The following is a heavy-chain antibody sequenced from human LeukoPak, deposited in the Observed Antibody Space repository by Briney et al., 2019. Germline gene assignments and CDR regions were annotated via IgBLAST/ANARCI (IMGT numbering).Heavy chain of an antibody. J-gene: IGHJ3*02. CDR3: ARGLRYCSGGSCYSDDAFDI. CDR1: GYTFTSYD. Sequence: VASVKVSCKASGYTFTSYDINWVRQATGQGLEWMGWMNPNSGNTGYAQKFQGRVTITRNTSISTAYMELSSLRSEDTAVYYCARGLRYCSGGSCYSDDAFDIWGQGTMVTVSS. D-gene: IGHD2-15*01. CDR2: MNPNSGNT. V-gene: IGHV1-8*01.